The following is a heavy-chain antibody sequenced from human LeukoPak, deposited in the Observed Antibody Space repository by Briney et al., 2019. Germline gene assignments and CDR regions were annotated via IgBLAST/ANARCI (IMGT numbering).Heavy chain of an antibody. D-gene: IGHD1-26*01. CDR3: ARQIVGATSSYFDY. CDR2: ISAYNGNT. CDR1: GYTFTSYG. Sequence: ASVKFSCKASGYTFTSYGISCVRQAPGQGLEWMGWISAYNGNTNYAQKLQGRVTMTTDTSTSTAYMELRSLRSDDTAVYYCARQIVGATSSYFDYWGQGTLVTVSS. V-gene: IGHV1-18*01. J-gene: IGHJ4*02.